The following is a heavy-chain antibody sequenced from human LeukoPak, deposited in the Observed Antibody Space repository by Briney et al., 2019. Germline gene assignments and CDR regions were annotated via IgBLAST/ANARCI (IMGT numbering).Heavy chain of an antibody. J-gene: IGHJ4*02. Sequence: PGGSLRLSCAASGFTFDDYGMSWVRQAPGKGLEWVSGINWNGASTGYADSVKGRFTISRDNAKNSLYLQMNSLRAEDTALYHCARNMGTQQPTDYWGQGTLVTVSS. V-gene: IGHV3-20*01. D-gene: IGHD6-13*01. CDR1: GFTFDDYG. CDR3: ARNMGTQQPTDY. CDR2: INWNGAST.